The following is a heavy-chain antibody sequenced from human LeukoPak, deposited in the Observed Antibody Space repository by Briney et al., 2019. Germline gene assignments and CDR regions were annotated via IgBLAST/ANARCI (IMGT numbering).Heavy chain of an antibody. CDR2: IAYDGSRA. D-gene: IGHD1-14*01. Sequence: GGSLRLSYAGSGFTFGGYGMHWFRQTPGKGLEWVAVIAYDGSRAFYADSVKGRFTISRDNSKNTMSVQMDDLRAEDTAVYYCTRYNNDHFDYWGQGTLVTVSS. CDR3: TRYNNDHFDY. V-gene: IGHV3-33*01. J-gene: IGHJ4*02. CDR1: GFTFGGYG.